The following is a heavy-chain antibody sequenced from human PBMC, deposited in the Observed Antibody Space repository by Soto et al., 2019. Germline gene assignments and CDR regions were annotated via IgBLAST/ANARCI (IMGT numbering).Heavy chain of an antibody. V-gene: IGHV3-48*01. CDR3: ARIGFYDFWSGYESPMDV. J-gene: IGHJ6*03. Sequence: EVQLVESGGGLVQPGGSLRLSCAASGFTFSSYSMNWVRQAPGKGLEWVSFISSSGTTIYYADSVKGRFTISRDNAKNSLYLQMNSLRAEDMAVYYCARIGFYDFWSGYESPMDVWGKGTTVTVSS. CDR2: ISSSGTTI. D-gene: IGHD3-3*01. CDR1: GFTFSSYS.